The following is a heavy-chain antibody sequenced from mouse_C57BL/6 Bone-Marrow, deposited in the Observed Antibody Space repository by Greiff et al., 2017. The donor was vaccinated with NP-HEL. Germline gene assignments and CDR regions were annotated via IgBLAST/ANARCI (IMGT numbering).Heavy chain of an antibody. CDR2: ISSGGSYT. V-gene: IGHV5-6*01. CDR3: ARVYYGNYVDYYAMDY. J-gene: IGHJ4*01. Sequence: EVKLVESGGDLVKPGGSLKLSCAASGFTFSSYGMSWVRQTPDKRLEWVATISSGGSYTYYPDSVKGRFTISRDNAKNTLYLQMSSLKSDDTAMYYCARVYYGNYVDYYAMDYWGQGTSVTVSS. D-gene: IGHD2-1*01. CDR1: GFTFSSYG.